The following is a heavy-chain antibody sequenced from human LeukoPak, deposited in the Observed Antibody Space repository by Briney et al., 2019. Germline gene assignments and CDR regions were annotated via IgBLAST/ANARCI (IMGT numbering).Heavy chain of an antibody. CDR3: AGQAANKPMDV. D-gene: IGHD6-25*01. CDR1: GGSVTNYY. Sequence: SETLSLTCTVSGGSVTNYYWNWIRQPAGKGLEWIGRMYSGGSTIYNPSLMSRVTMSVDASKNQFSLKLSSVTAADTAVYYCAGQAANKPMDVWGQGTTVTVSS. J-gene: IGHJ6*02. CDR2: MYSGGST. V-gene: IGHV4-4*07.